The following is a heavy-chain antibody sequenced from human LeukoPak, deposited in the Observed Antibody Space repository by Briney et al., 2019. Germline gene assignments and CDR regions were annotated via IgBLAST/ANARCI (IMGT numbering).Heavy chain of an antibody. J-gene: IGHJ4*02. CDR3: ARGYSSSWYTAFFGY. CDR2: INHSGST. CDR1: GGSISSYY. V-gene: IGHV4-34*01. D-gene: IGHD6-13*01. Sequence: PSETLSLTCTVSGGSISSYYWSWIRQPPGKGLEWIGEINHSGSTNYNPSLKSRVTISVDTSKNQFYLKLSSVTAADTAVYYCARGYSSSWYTAFFGYWGQGTLVTVSS.